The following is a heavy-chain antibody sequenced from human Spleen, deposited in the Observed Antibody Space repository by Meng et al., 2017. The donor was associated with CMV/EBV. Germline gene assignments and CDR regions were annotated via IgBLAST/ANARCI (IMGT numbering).Heavy chain of an antibody. CDR2: IYPGDSDT. CDR3: AKQDWNDVPDY. D-gene: IGHD1-1*01. CDR1: GYSFTTYC. Sequence: GGSLRLSCRGSGYSFTTYCIGWVRQMPGKGLEWMGFIYPGDSDTRYSPSFQGQVTISVDKSISTAYLQWNSLKASDTAMYYCAKQDWNDVPDYWGQGTLVTVSS. J-gene: IGHJ4*02. V-gene: IGHV5-51*01.